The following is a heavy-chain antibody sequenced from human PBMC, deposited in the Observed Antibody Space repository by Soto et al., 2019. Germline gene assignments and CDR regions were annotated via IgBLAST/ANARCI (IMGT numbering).Heavy chain of an antibody. CDR1: GGSISSYP. CDR2: ISDSGNT. V-gene: IGHV4-4*07. D-gene: IGHD3-3*01. CDR3: EAWSSYYTLDV. J-gene: IGHJ6*02. Sequence: SETLSVKCSFSGGSISSYPWNWIRQPAGKGLEWIGRISDSGNTNHNPTLQSRVALSLDKSKKQFSLKLTSVTVADTAVYYCEAWSSYYTLDVWGQGTTVTVS.